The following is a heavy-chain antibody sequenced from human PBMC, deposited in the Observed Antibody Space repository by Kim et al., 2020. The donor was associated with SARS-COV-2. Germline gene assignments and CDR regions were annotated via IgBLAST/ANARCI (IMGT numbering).Heavy chain of an antibody. V-gene: IGHV6-1*01. J-gene: IGHJ4*02. CDR2: TYYRSKWYN. D-gene: IGHD2-21*01. Sequence: SQTLSLTCGISGDSVSSSSVTWNWIRQSPSRGLEWLGRTYYRSKWYNDYAVSVKSRIIINADTSKNQLSLHLNSVTPDDTAVYYCARGSGPIVVVVGALDYWGQGTLVTVSS. CDR1: GDSVSSSSVT. CDR3: ARGSGPIVVVVGALDY.